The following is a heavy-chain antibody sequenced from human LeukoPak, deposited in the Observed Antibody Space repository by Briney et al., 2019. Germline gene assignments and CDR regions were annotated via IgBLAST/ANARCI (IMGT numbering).Heavy chain of an antibody. CDR1: GFTFSSYA. CDR3: ARGVFAGDLLTGYWYFDL. Sequence: GGSLRLSCAASGFTFSSYAMSWVRQAPGKGLEWVSAISGISGSTTIYADPVKGRFTISRDNSKNTVYLQMNSLRAEDTAVYYCARGVFAGDLLTGYWYFDLWGRGTLVTVSS. CDR2: ISGISGSTT. D-gene: IGHD1-20*01. J-gene: IGHJ2*01. V-gene: IGHV3-23*01.